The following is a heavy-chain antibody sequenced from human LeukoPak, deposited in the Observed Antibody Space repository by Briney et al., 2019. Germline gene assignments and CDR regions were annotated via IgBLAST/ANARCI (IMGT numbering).Heavy chain of an antibody. CDR3: ARGGSDYGDYPGYFQH. V-gene: IGHV1-69*13. Sequence: SVKVSCKASGGTFTSYAISWVRQAPGQGLEWMGGIIPIFGTANYAQKFQGRVTITADESTSTAYMELSSLRSEDTAVYYCARGGSDYGDYPGYFQHWGQGTLVTVSS. CDR1: GGTFTSYA. J-gene: IGHJ1*01. CDR2: IIPIFGTA. D-gene: IGHD4-17*01.